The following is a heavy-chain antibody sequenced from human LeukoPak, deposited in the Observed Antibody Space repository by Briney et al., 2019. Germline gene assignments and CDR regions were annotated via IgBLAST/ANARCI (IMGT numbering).Heavy chain of an antibody. Sequence: PSETLSLTCTVSGGSISSDNYYWGWIRQPPGKGLEWIGSIYYSGSTYYNPSLKSRVTISVDTSKNQFSLKLSSVTAADTAVYYCARVHIPAGLTNDSGSYYFVNAFDIWGQGTMVTVSS. CDR3: ARVHIPAGLTNDSGSYYFVNAFDI. J-gene: IGHJ3*02. CDR1: GGSISSDNYY. V-gene: IGHV4-39*07. CDR2: IYYSGST. D-gene: IGHD1-26*01.